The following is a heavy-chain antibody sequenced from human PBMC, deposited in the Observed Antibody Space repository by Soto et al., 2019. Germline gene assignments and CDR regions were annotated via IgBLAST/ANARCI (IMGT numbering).Heavy chain of an antibody. CDR2: VIPIFGTA. D-gene: IGHD3-16*02. V-gene: IGHV1-69*01. J-gene: IGHJ4*02. CDR3: ARATYDYVWGSYRYLHFDS. Sequence: PGQGLEWMGGVIPIFGTANYAQKFQGRVTITADESTSTAYMELSSLRSEDTAVYYCARATYDYVWGSYRYLHFDSWGQGTLVTVSS.